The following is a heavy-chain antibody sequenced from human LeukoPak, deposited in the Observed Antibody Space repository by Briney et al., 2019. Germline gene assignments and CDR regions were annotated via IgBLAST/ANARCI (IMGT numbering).Heavy chain of an antibody. J-gene: IGHJ6*02. CDR1: GYTFTSYY. CDR2: INPSGGST. CDR3: ARDRGAATTTYYYYYGMDV. V-gene: IGHV1-46*01. Sequence: WASVKVSCKASGYTFTSYYMHWVRQAPGQGLEWMGTINPSGGSTSYAQKFQGRVTMTRDTSTSTVYMELSSLRSEDTAVYYCARDRGAATTTYYYYYGMDVWGQGTTVTVSS. D-gene: IGHD5-24*01.